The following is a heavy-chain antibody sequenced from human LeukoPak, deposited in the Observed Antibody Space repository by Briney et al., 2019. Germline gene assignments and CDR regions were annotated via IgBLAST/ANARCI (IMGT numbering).Heavy chain of an antibody. CDR1: GFTFSTYA. CDR3: VRGNFDWLQYGDAFDI. CDR2: IWYDGSNK. D-gene: IGHD3-9*01. J-gene: IGHJ3*02. Sequence: GGSLRLSCAASGFTFSTYAVNWVRQAPGKGLEWVAVIWYDGSNKYYADSVKGRFTISRDNSKNTLYLQMNSLRAEDTAVYYCVRGNFDWLQYGDAFDIWGQGTMVTVSS. V-gene: IGHV3-33*07.